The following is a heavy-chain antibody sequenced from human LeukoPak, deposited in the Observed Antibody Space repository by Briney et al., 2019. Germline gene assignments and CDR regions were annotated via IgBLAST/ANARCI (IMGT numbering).Heavy chain of an antibody. J-gene: IGHJ4*02. D-gene: IGHD1-26*01. CDR2: IYYRGST. CDR3: ARAPSGSYYFDY. CDR1: GGSISSYY. Sequence: SETLSLTCTVSGGSISSYYWSWIRQPPGKGLEWIGYIYYRGSTNYNPSLKSRVTISVDTSKNQFSLKLSSVTAADTAVYYCARAPSGSYYFDYWGQGTLVTVSS. V-gene: IGHV4-59*01.